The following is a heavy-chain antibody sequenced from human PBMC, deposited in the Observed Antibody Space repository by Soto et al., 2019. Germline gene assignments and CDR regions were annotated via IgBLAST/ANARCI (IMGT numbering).Heavy chain of an antibody. V-gene: IGHV3-9*01. J-gene: IGHJ4*02. D-gene: IGHD4-17*01. CDR3: AKGDLTTVTTHFIDY. CDR1: GFTFDDYA. CDR2: ISWNSGSI. Sequence: GGSLRLSCAASGFTFDDYAMHWVRQAPGKGLEWVSGISWNSGSIGYADSVKGRFTISRDNAKNSLYLQMNSLRAEDTALYYCAKGDLTTVTTHFIDYWGQGTLVTVSS.